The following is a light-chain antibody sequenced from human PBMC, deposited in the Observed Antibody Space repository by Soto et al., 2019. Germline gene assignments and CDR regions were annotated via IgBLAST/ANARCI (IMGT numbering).Light chain of an antibody. Sequence: QPVLTQPPSGSGAPGQRVTISCTGSSSSIGAGYDVHWYQQLPGTAPKVLIYGNSNRPSGVPDRFSGSKSGTSASLAITGLQAEDEADYYCQSYDSSLSAVVFGGGTKLTVL. CDR1: SSSIGAGYD. J-gene: IGLJ2*01. CDR2: GNS. V-gene: IGLV1-40*01. CDR3: QSYDSSLSAVV.